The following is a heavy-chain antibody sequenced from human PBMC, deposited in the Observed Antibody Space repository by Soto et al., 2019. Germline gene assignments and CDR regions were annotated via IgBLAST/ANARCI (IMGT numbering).Heavy chain of an antibody. CDR3: ARNGDLYCGGDCPLDY. CDR1: GYTFTSYY. CDR2: INPSGGST. D-gene: IGHD2-21*02. J-gene: IGHJ4*02. V-gene: IGHV1-46*01. Sequence: ASVKVSCKASGYTFTSYYMHWVRQAPGQGLEWMGIINPSGGSTSYAQKFQGRVTMTRDTSTSTVYMELSSLRSEDTAVYYCARNGDLYCGGDCPLDYWGQGTLVTVSS.